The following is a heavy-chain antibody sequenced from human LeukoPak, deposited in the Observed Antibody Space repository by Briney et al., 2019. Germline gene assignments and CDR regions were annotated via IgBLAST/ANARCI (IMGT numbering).Heavy chain of an antibody. D-gene: IGHD3-22*01. CDR2: IYHSGST. Sequence: SETLSLTCTVSGYSISSGYYWGWIRQPPGKGLEWIGSIYHSGSTYYNPSLKSRVTISVDTSKNQFSLKLSSVTAADTAVYYCARRGIDYYDSRGPFDYWGQGTLVTASS. V-gene: IGHV4-38-2*02. CDR3: ARRGIDYYDSRGPFDY. J-gene: IGHJ4*02. CDR1: GYSISSGYY.